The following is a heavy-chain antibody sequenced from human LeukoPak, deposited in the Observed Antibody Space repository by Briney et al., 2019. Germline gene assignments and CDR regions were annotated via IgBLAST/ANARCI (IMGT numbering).Heavy chain of an antibody. J-gene: IGHJ4*02. CDR3: ARGAGSGSAFDY. CDR2: SYSGGST. V-gene: IGHV3-66*01. CDR1: GFTVSSTY. D-gene: IGHD3-10*01. Sequence: GKSLRLSCAASGFTVSSTYMSWVRQAPGKGLEWVSNSYSGGSTYYADSVKGRFTISRDNSKNTLYLQMNSLRAEDTAMYYCARGAGSGSAFDYWGQGTLVTVSS.